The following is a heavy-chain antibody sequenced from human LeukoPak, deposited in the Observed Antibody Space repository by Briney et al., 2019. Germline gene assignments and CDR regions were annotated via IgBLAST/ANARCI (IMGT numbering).Heavy chain of an antibody. CDR2: VWYDGSNK. CDR1: GFTFSSYG. D-gene: IGHD3-10*01. CDR3: ARGSGGDDLDY. J-gene: IGHJ4*02. Sequence: GRSLRLSCAACGFTFSSYGMHWVRQAPGKGLEWVAVVWYDGSNKYYADSVKGRFTISRDNSKNTLYLQMNSLRAEDAAVYYCARGSGGDDLDYWGQGTLVTVSS. V-gene: IGHV3-33*01.